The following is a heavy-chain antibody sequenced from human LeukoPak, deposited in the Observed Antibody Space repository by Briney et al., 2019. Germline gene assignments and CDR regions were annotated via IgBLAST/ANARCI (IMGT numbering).Heavy chain of an antibody. CDR1: GGTFSSYA. CDR3: ARGRENWLLYY. V-gene: IGHV1-69*04. D-gene: IGHD3-9*01. J-gene: IGHJ4*02. Sequence: SVKVSCKASGGTFSSYAISWVRQAPGQGLEWMGRIIPILGIANYAQKFQGRVTITADKSTSTAYMELSSLRSEDTAVYYCARGRENWLLYYWGQGTLVTVSS. CDR2: IIPILGIA.